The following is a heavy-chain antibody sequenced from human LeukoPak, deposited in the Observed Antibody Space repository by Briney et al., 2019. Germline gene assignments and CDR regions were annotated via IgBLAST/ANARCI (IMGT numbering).Heavy chain of an antibody. V-gene: IGHV1-2*04. CDR2: INPNGGGT. CDR1: GYTFTGYY. Sequence: GASVKFSCKASGYTFTGYYMHWVRQPPGQGLEWMGWINPNGGGTNYAQKFQGWVTMTRDTSISTAYMELSRLRSDDTAVYYCARDIAGSMIGYYTGNAFDIWGQGTMVTVSS. D-gene: IGHD3-3*01. J-gene: IGHJ3*02. CDR3: ARDIAGSMIGYYTGNAFDI.